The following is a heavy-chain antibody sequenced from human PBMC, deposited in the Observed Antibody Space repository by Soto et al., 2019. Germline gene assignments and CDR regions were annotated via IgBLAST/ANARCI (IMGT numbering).Heavy chain of an antibody. Sequence: QVQLQQWGAGLLKPSETLSLTCAVYGGSFSGYYWSWIRQPPGKGLEWIGEINHGGSTNYNPSLKSRVTISIDTSNNQFSLKLSSVTAADTAVYYCARGPPRAGWFDTWGQGTLVTVSS. CDR3: ARGPPRAGWFDT. V-gene: IGHV4-34*01. J-gene: IGHJ5*02. CDR2: INHGGST. CDR1: GGSFSGYY. D-gene: IGHD6-19*01.